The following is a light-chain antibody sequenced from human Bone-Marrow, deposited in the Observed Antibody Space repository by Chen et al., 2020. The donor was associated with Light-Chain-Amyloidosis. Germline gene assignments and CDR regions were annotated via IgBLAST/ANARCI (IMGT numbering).Light chain of an antibody. J-gene: IGLJ2*01. CDR1: DLPTKY. V-gene: IGLV3-25*03. CDR3: QSADSSGTYEVI. CDR2: RDT. Sequence: SYELTQPPSVSVSPGQTARITCSGDDLPTKYAYWYQQKPGRAPVLVIHRDTERPSGISERFSGSTSGTTATLTISGVQAEDEADYPCQSADSSGTYEVIFGGGTKLTVL.